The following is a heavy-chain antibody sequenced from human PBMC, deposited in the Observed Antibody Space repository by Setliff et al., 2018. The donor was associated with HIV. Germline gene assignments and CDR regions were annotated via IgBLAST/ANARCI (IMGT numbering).Heavy chain of an antibody. D-gene: IGHD3-22*01. CDR2: IYYTGST. V-gene: IGHV4-59*08. J-gene: IGHJ4*02. Sequence: SETMSLTCSVSGDSLSCYYWSWIRQPPGKGLEWIAYIYYTGSTNSNPSLKSRVTISVDTSKNQFSLQLNSVTAADTAVYYCARLDYYDSSGLLYWGQGTLGT. CDR1: GDSLSCYY. CDR3: ARLDYYDSSGLLY.